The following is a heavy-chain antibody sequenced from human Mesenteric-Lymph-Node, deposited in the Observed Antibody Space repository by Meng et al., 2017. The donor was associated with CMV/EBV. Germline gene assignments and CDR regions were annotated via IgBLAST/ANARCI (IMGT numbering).Heavy chain of an antibody. CDR3: ARAYLSGSYGYFDF. J-gene: IGHJ4*02. Sequence: SGYTFTNYYMHWVRQAPGQGLEWMGIINPSGDSTSYAQKFQGRVTMTRDTSTNTVYMELSSLRSEDTAVYYCARAYLSGSYGYFDFWGQGTLVTVSS. CDR1: GYTFTNYY. CDR2: INPSGDST. D-gene: IGHD3-10*01. V-gene: IGHV1-46*01.